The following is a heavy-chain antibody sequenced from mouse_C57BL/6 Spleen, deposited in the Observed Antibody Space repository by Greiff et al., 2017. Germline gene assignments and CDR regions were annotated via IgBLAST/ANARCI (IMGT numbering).Heavy chain of an antibody. CDR2: IRSKSNNYAT. CDR3: VRLGPYAMDY. CDR1: GFSFNTYA. Sequence: EVQLVESGGGLVQPKGSLKLSCAASGFSFNTYAMNWVRQVPGKGLEWVARIRSKSNNYATYYADSVKERFTISRDDSESMLYLQMNNLKTEDTAMYYCVRLGPYAMDYWGQGTSVTVSS. J-gene: IGHJ4*01. V-gene: IGHV10-1*01.